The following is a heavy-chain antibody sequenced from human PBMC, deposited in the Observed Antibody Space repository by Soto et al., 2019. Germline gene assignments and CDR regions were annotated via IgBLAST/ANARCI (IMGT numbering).Heavy chain of an antibody. J-gene: IGHJ4*02. Sequence: QVQLVESGGGVVQPGRSLRLSCVASGFAFSSYAMHWVRQAPGKGLEWVALISHDGSIQYSADSVRGRFTISRDNSKNTLLHLQMNSLRTEDTAVYYCAKDHRTTVTTRGVWDFDNWGQGTLVTVSS. CDR2: ISHDGSIQ. CDR1: GFAFSSYA. V-gene: IGHV3-30*18. D-gene: IGHD4-17*01. CDR3: AKDHRTTVTTRGVWDFDN.